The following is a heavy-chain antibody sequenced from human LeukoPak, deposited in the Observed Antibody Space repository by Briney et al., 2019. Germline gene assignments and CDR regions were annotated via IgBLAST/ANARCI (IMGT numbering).Heavy chain of an antibody. CDR3: ARREESGFDP. V-gene: IGHV4-39*01. Sequence: TSETLSLTCTVSGGSISSSSYYWGWIRQPPGKGLEWIGSIYHSGSTYYNPSLKSRVTISVDTSKNQFSLKLSSVTAADTAVYYCARREESGFDPLGPGNPGHRLL. D-gene: IGHD1-26*01. CDR1: GGSISSSSYY. CDR2: IYHSGST. J-gene: IGHJ5*02.